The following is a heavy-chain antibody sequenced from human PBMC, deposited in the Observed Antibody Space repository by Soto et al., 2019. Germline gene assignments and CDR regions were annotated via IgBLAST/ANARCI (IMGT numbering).Heavy chain of an antibody. CDR2: ISYDGSNK. J-gene: IGHJ5*02. CDR1: GFTFSSYA. D-gene: IGHD6-13*01. CDR3: AREGVWYSSSNWFDP. Sequence: GGSLRLSCAASGFTFSSYAMHWVRQAPGKGLEWVAVISYDGSNKYYADSVKGRFTISRDNSKNTLYLQMNSLRAEDTAVYYCAREGVWYSSSNWFDPWGQGTLVTVSS. V-gene: IGHV3-30*04.